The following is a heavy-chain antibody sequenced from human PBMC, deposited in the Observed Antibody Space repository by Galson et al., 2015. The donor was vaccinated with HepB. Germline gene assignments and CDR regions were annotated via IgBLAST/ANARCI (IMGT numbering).Heavy chain of an antibody. CDR3: ARTHRSHVYYFDY. CDR2: INPNSGGT. Sequence: SVKVSCKASGYTFTGYYMHWVRQAPGQGLEWMGWINPNSGGTNYAQRFQGRVTMTRDTSISTAYMELSRLRSDDTAVYYCARTHRSHVYYFDYWGQGTLVTVSS. J-gene: IGHJ4*02. V-gene: IGHV1-2*02. D-gene: IGHD3-16*01. CDR1: GYTFTGYY.